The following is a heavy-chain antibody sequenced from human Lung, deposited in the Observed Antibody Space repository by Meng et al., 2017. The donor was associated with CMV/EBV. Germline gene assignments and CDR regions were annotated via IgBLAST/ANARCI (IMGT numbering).Heavy chain of an antibody. CDR3: AKASLSYYSDSSAYYFFDF. CDR2: IYSGGGST. Sequence: GESXKISXEASGFTFSSYAMSWVRQAPGKGLEWVSVIYSGGGSTYYADSVKGRFAISRDNSKNTLNLQMNSLRAEDTAIYYCAKASLSYYSDSSAYYFFDFWGQGTXVTVSS. D-gene: IGHD3-22*01. V-gene: IGHV3-23*03. J-gene: IGHJ4*02. CDR1: GFTFSSYA.